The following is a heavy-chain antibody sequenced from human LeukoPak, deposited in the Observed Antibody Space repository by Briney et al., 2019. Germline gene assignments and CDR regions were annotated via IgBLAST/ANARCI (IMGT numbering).Heavy chain of an antibody. CDR2: ISGSSTT. J-gene: IGHJ4*02. D-gene: IGHD6-25*01. V-gene: IGHV3-23*01. CDR3: AREAAGYGNYFDY. Sequence: GGSLRLSCAASGFTFSSYAMSWVRQAPGKGLEWVSVISGSSTTDYADSVKGRFTISRDNSKNTLYLQMNSLRAEDTAVYYCAREAAGYGNYFDYWGQGTLVTVSS. CDR1: GFTFSSYA.